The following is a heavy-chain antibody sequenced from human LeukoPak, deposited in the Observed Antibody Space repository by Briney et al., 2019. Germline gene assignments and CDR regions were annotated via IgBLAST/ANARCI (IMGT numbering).Heavy chain of an antibody. V-gene: IGHV3-21*01. Sequence: GGSLRLSCAASGFTFSSYSMNWVRQAPGKGLEWVSSISSSSSYIYYADSVKGRFTISRDNAKNLLYLQMNSLRAEDTAVYYCARGDYYDSSGYGYWGQGTLVTVSS. CDR1: GFTFSSYS. J-gene: IGHJ4*02. CDR3: ARGDYYDSSGYGY. CDR2: ISSSSSYI. D-gene: IGHD3-22*01.